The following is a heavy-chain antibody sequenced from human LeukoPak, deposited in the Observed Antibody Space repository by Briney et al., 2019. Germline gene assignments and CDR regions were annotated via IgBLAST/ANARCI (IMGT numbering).Heavy chain of an antibody. J-gene: IGHJ4*02. CDR1: GYSTSSGYY. Sequence: PSETLSLTCAVSGYSTSSGYYWGWIRQPPGKGLEWIGSIYHSGSTYYNPSLKSRVTISVDTSKNQFSLKLSSVTAADTAVYYCARRGYGDYLDYWGQGTLVTVSS. CDR2: IYHSGST. V-gene: IGHV4-38-2*01. D-gene: IGHD4-17*01. CDR3: ARRGYGDYLDY.